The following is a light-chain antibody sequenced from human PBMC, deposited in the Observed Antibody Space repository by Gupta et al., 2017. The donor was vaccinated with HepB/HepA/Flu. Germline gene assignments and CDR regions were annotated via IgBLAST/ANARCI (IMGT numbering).Light chain of an antibody. J-gene: IGKJ2*01. CDR2: WAS. CDR3: QQYYGPPFT. V-gene: IGKV4-1*01. CDR1: QSVLCSSNGFNF. Sequence: DIVITQALDSLAVSLGERATINCKPSQSVLCSSNGFNFVAWYQKQPGQPPKLLFVWASSRDYGVADRFSGGGSGKVFTLTISSVKDEDVAFYSCQQYYGPPFTFGQGTNLEIK.